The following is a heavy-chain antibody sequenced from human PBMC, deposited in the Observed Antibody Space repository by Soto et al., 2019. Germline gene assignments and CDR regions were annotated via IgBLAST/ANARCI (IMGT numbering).Heavy chain of an antibody. CDR2: IYPGDSDT. CDR1: GYSSTSYC. J-gene: IGHJ3*02. Sequence: GETLKISCKVSGYSSTSYCIRWLRQMPGKGLEWMGIIYPGDSDTRYSPSFQGQVTISADKSISTAYLQWSSLKASDTAMYYCARLIMGYSSSSFGAFDIWGQGTMDTVSS. CDR3: ARLIMGYSSSSFGAFDI. D-gene: IGHD6-6*01. V-gene: IGHV5-51*01.